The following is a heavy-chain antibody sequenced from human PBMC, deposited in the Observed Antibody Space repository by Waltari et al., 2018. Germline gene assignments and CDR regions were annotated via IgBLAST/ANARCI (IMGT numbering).Heavy chain of an antibody. CDR1: GDSMSSTDW. J-gene: IGHJ4*02. CDR3: ARDRGRGIYLDS. CDR2: VQRSGRT. Sequence: QLQLQESGPGLVKPSGTLSLTCAVSGDSMSSTDWWSWVRQSAGKGLEWIGQVQRSGRTNYNPSFASRVTISIDTSTSQFALKVTSATAADTAVYFCARDRGRGIYLDSWGQGTLVTVSP. V-gene: IGHV4-4*02. D-gene: IGHD2-15*01.